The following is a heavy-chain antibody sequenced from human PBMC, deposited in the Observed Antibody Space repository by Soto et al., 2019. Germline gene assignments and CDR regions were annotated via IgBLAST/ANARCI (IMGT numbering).Heavy chain of an antibody. V-gene: IGHV4-30-4*01. J-gene: IGHJ4*02. D-gene: IGHD1-26*01. CDR3: ARGDHIVGATPGFYFDY. CDR1: GGSISSGDYY. Sequence: PSETLSLTCTVSGGSISSGDYYWSWIRQPPGKGLEWIGYIYYSGSTYYNPSLKSRVTISVDTSKNQFSLKLSSVTAADTAVYYCARGDHIVGATPGFYFDYWGQGTLVTVSS. CDR2: IYYSGST.